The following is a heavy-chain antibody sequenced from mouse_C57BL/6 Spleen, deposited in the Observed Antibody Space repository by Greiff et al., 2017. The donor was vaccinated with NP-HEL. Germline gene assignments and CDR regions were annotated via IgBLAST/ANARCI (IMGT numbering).Heavy chain of an antibody. V-gene: IGHV5-9-1*02. CDR3: TRDGDYYGSRPFWYFDV. CDR1: GFTFSSYA. CDR2: ISSGGDYI. J-gene: IGHJ1*03. Sequence: EVMLVESGEGLVKPGGSLKLSCAASGFTFSSYAMSWVRQTPEKRLEWVAYISSGGDYIYYADTVKGRFTISRDNARNTLYLQMSSLKSEDTAMYYCTRDGDYYGSRPFWYFDVWGTGTTVTVSS. D-gene: IGHD1-1*01.